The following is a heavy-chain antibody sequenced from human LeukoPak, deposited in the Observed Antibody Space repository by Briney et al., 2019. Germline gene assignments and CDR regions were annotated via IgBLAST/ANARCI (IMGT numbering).Heavy chain of an antibody. CDR1: GGTFSSYA. Sequence: SVKVSCKASGGTFSSYAISWVRPAPGQGLEWMGGIIPIFGTANYAQKFQGRVTITTDESTSTAYMELSSLRSEDTAVYYCARVGYYDFWSGYYSYYMDVWGKGTTVTVSS. CDR3: ARVGYYDFWSGYYSYYMDV. CDR2: IIPIFGTA. D-gene: IGHD3-3*01. V-gene: IGHV1-69*05. J-gene: IGHJ6*03.